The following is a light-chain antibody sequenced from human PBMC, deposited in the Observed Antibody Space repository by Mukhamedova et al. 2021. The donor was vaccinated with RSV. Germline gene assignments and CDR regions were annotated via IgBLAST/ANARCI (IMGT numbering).Light chain of an antibody. Sequence: GQSPQLLIFLGSNRASGVPDRISGSGSGTDFTLKITRVEAEDVGVYYCMQALQTPLTFGGGTKVEIK. J-gene: IGKJ4*01. CDR2: LGS. V-gene: IGKV2-28*01. CDR3: MQALQTPLT.